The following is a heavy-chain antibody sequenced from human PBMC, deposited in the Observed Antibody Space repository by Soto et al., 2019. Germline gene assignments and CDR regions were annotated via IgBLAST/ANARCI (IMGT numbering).Heavy chain of an antibody. CDR3: ARPGQGVLFYYAMDV. CDR1: GFSFSSYS. CDR2: ISSRSDVI. J-gene: IGHJ6*02. D-gene: IGHD3-10*01. V-gene: IGHV3-48*02. Sequence: ESGGGLVQPGGSLRLSCAASGFSFSSYSMNWVRQAPGKGLEWISYISSRSDVIYYADSLKGRFTVSRDNAKNSLYLQMNSLGDEDSAVYYCARPGQGVLFYYAMDVWGQGTTVTVSS.